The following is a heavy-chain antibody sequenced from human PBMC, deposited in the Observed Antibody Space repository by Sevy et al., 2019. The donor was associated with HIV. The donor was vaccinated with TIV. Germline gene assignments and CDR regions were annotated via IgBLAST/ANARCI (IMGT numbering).Heavy chain of an antibody. CDR3: AKRGNYDSRYWYFDL. D-gene: IGHD3-22*01. V-gene: IGHV3-23*01. CDR1: GFTFSCCA. CDR2: IGGSGTST. J-gene: IGHJ2*01. Sequence: GGSLRLSCEASGFTFSCCAMTWVRQTPGKGLGWVSTIGGSGTSTFYADSVRGRFIISRDNSKNTLFLQMNSLRAEDTAVYFCAKRGNYDSRYWYFDLWGRGTLVTVSS.